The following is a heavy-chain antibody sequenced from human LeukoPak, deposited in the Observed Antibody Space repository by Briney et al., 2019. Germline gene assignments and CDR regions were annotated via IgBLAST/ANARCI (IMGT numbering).Heavy chain of an antibody. Sequence: GGSLRLSCAASGFTFDDYAMHWVRQAPGKGLEWVSGISWNSGSIGYADSVKGRFTISRDNAKNSLYLQMSSLRAEDTALYYCAKDIHYDILTGRYGLFDYWGQGTLVTVSS. D-gene: IGHD3-9*01. J-gene: IGHJ4*02. CDR1: GFTFDDYA. CDR3: AKDIHYDILTGRYGLFDY. CDR2: ISWNSGSI. V-gene: IGHV3-9*01.